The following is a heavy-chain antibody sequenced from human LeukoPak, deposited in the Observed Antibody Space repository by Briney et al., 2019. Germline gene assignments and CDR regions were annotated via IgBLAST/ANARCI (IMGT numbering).Heavy chain of an antibody. D-gene: IGHD3-3*01. V-gene: IGHV4-4*07. CDR1: GGSISSYY. CDR2: IYTSGST. Sequence: PSETLSLTCTVSGGSISSYYWSWIRQPAGKGLEWIGRIYTSGSTNYNPPLKSRVTMSVDTSKNQFSLKLSSVTAADTAVYYCARVHRGAIFGVVISYYYYMDVWGKGTTVTVSS. CDR3: ARVHRGAIFGVVISYYYYMDV. J-gene: IGHJ6*03.